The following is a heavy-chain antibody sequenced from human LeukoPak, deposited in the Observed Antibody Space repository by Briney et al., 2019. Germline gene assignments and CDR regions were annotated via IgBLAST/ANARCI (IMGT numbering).Heavy chain of an antibody. D-gene: IGHD6-13*01. CDR2: INPSGGST. CDR3: ARGARGAAAGTSWFDP. V-gene: IGHV1-46*01. CDR1: GYTFTSYY. Sequence: ASVKVSCKASGYTFTSYYMHWVRQAPGQGLEWMGIINPSGGSTSYAQKFQGRVTMTRDTSTSTVYMELSSLRSEDTAVYYCARGARGAAAGTSWFDPWGQGTLVTVSS. J-gene: IGHJ5*02.